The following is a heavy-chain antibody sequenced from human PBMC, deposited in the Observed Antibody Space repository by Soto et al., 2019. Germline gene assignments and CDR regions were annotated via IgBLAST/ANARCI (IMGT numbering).Heavy chain of an antibody. V-gene: IGHV4-4*02. CDR1: GGSISSSNW. J-gene: IGHJ5*02. CDR3: ARGFTIFGVVIGLRTFDP. Sequence: QVQLQESGPGLVKPSGTLSLTCAVSGGSISSSNWWSWVRQPPGKGLEWIGEIYHSGSTNYNPSLKRRVTISVDKSKNQFSLKLSSVTAADTAVYYCARGFTIFGVVIGLRTFDPWGQGTLVTVSS. D-gene: IGHD3-3*01. CDR2: IYHSGST.